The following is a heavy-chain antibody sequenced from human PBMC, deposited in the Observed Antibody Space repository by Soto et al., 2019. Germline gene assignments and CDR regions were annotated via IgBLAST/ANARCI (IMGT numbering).Heavy chain of an antibody. Sequence: PGESLKISCKGSGYSFTSYWIGWVRQMPGKGLEWMGIIYPGDSDTRYSPSFQGQVTISADKSISNAYLQWSSLKASDTAMYYYATRVHGYYPGKNYYGMDVWGQGTTVTVSS. D-gene: IGHD3-22*01. CDR2: IYPGDSDT. CDR1: GYSFTSYW. V-gene: IGHV5-51*01. J-gene: IGHJ6*02. CDR3: ATRVHGYYPGKNYYGMDV.